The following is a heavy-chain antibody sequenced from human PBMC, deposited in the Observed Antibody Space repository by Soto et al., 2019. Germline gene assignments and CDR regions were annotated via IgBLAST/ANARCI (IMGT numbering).Heavy chain of an antibody. CDR1: GFTFSSYA. D-gene: IGHD2-21*02. CDR3: AKDSYCGGDCYSEAGVNEDY. J-gene: IGHJ4*02. Sequence: GGSLRLSCAASGFTFSSYAMSWVRQAPGKGLEWVSAISGSGGSTYYADSVKGRFTISRDNSKNTLYLQMNSLRAEDTAVYSCAKDSYCGGDCYSEAGVNEDYWGQGTLVTVSS. CDR2: ISGSGGST. V-gene: IGHV3-23*01.